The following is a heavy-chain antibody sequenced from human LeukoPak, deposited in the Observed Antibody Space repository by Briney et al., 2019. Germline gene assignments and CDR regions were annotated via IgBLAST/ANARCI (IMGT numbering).Heavy chain of an antibody. CDR1: GGSISSGDYY. D-gene: IGHD6-6*01. CDR2: IYYSGST. V-gene: IGHV4-30-4*08. CDR3: AGYEYSSTNFDY. J-gene: IGHJ4*02. Sequence: SQTLSLTCTVTGGSISSGDYYWSWIRQPPGKGLDRIGYIYYSGSTYYNPSLKSRVTISVDTSKNQFSLKLSSVTAADTAVYYCAGYEYSSTNFDYWGQGTLVTVSS.